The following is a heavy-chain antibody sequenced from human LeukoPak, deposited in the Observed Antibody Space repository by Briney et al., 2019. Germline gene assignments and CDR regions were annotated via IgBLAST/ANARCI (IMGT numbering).Heavy chain of an antibody. J-gene: IGHJ4*02. V-gene: IGHV3-23*01. CDR2: ISGSGGST. Sequence: GGSLRLSCAASGFTFSSYAMSWVRQAPGKGLEWVSGISGSGGSTYYADSVKGRFTISRDNSKNTLYLQMNSLRAEDTAVYYCAKSRGMGTTKSFDYWGQGTLVTVSS. CDR1: GFTFSSYA. CDR3: AKSRGMGTTKSFDY. D-gene: IGHD3-16*01.